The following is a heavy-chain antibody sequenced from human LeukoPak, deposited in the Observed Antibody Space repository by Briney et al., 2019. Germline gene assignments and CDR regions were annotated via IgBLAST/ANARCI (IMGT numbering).Heavy chain of an antibody. D-gene: IGHD1-26*01. CDR1: GFRFSGHY. Sequence: GGSLRLSCAASGFRFSGHYMSWIRQAPGKGLERISHITNSGDFVNYADSVKGRFTISRDNAKNSLYLQMNSLRAEDTAVYYCAREARATPDFWGQGTVVTVSS. J-gene: IGHJ4*02. CDR3: AREARATPDF. V-gene: IGHV3-11*01. CDR2: ITNSGDFV.